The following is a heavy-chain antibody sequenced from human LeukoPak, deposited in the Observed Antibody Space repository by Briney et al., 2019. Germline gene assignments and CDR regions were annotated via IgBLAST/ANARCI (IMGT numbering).Heavy chain of an antibody. CDR2: INSDGSST. J-gene: IGHJ4*02. CDR3: ARADSSDYALDY. Sequence: PGGSLRLSCAASGFTFSSYWMHWVRQAPGKGLVWVSRINSDGSSTSYADSVKGRFTISRDNSKNTLYLQMNSLRAEDTAVYYCARADSSDYALDYWGQGALVTVSS. D-gene: IGHD3-22*01. V-gene: IGHV3-74*01. CDR1: GFTFSSYW.